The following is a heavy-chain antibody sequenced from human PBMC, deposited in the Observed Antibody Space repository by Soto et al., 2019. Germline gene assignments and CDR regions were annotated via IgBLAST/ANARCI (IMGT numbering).Heavy chain of an antibody. J-gene: IGHJ4*02. CDR3: ALAIAVAGTVDY. V-gene: IGHV3-30*03. D-gene: IGHD6-19*01. CDR1: GFTFSSYS. CDR2: ITSNGSNK. Sequence: PGGSLRLSCAASGFTFSSYSMNWVRQAPGKGLEWVAVITSNGSNKYYADSVKGRFTISRDNSKNTLYLQMNSLRAEDTAVYYCALAIAVAGTVDYWGQGTLVTVSS.